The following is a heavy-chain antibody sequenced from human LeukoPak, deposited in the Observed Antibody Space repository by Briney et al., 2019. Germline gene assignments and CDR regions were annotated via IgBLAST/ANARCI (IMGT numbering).Heavy chain of an antibody. D-gene: IGHD4-17*01. CDR2: IYPSDSIT. J-gene: IGHJ5*02. V-gene: IGHV5-51*01. CDR3: ARLAPDYADYWFDP. Sequence: GESLKISCKTSGSDFSTKWIGWVRQMPGKGLEWTGIIYPSDSITKYSPSFQGHVTISADTSINTAYLQWSSLKASDTAIYYCARLAPDYADYWFDPWGQGTLVTVSS. CDR1: GSDFSTKW.